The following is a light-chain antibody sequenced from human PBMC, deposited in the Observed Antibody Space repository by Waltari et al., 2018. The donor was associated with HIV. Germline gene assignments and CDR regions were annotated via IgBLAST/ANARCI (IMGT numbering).Light chain of an antibody. CDR1: HFGSKW. V-gene: IGLV3-21*01. J-gene: IGLJ2*01. CDR3: QVWDTNTDQYVI. Sequence: SSVLTQPPSVSVAPGKTAWLTRRGEHFGSKWANWYQKQPGQAPVMVIYHDTDRPSGIPDRFSGSNSEDTATLTIRRVEAGDEADYFCQVWDTNTDQYVIFGGGTNLAV. CDR2: HDT.